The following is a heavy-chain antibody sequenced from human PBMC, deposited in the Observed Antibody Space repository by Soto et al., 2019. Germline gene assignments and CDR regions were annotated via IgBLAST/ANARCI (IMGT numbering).Heavy chain of an antibody. Sequence: SETLSLTCTVSGGSISSYYWSWIRQPPGKGLEWIGYFYYSGSTNYNPSHKSRVTISVDTSKNQLSLKLSSVTAADTAVYYCARRYGYYFDYWGQGTLVTVSS. V-gene: IGHV4-59*08. CDR1: GGSISSYY. CDR3: ARRYGYYFDY. J-gene: IGHJ4*02. CDR2: FYYSGST. D-gene: IGHD4-17*01.